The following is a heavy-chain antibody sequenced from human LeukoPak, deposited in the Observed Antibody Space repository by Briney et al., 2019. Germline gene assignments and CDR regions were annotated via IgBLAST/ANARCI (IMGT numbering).Heavy chain of an antibody. V-gene: IGHV1-18*01. Sequence: ASVKVSCKSSGYSFTSFGVSWVRQAPGQGLEWMGWISGYNGDTIFAQKLQGRVALTTDTSTSTSYLELRGLRSDDTAVYYCARDHKLGLTYSSGWLDYWGQRTLVTVSS. CDR1: GYSFTSFG. CDR2: ISGYNGDT. D-gene: IGHD6-19*01. CDR3: ARDHKLGLTYSSGWLDY. J-gene: IGHJ4*02.